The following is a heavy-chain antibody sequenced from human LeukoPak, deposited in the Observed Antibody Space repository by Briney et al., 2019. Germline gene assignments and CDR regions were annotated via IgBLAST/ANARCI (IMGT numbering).Heavy chain of an antibody. CDR1: GFTFSSYS. Sequence: GGSLRLSCAASGFTFSSYSMNWVRQAPGKGLEWVSSISSSSSYIYYADSVKGRFTISRDNAKNSLYLQMNSLRAEDTAVYYCARDRYNYYDSSGSYWFDPWGQGTLVTVSS. CDR2: ISSSSSYI. CDR3: ARDRYNYYDSSGSYWFDP. V-gene: IGHV3-21*01. J-gene: IGHJ5*02. D-gene: IGHD3-22*01.